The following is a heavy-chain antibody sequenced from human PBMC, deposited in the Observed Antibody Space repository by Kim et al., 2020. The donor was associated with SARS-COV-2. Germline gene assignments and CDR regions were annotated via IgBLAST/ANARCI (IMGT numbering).Heavy chain of an antibody. V-gene: IGHV3-74*01. CDR1: GFTFSSYW. CDR3: ARDRITYYYDSSGHTPGYYYYYYGMDV. CDR2: INSDGSST. J-gene: IGHJ6*02. D-gene: IGHD3-22*01. Sequence: GGSLRLSCAASGFTFSSYWMHWVRQAPGKGLVWVSRINSDGSSTSYADSVKGRFTISRDNAKNTLYLQMNSLRAEDTAVYYCARDRITYYYDSSGHTPGYYYYYYGMDVWGQGTTVTVSS.